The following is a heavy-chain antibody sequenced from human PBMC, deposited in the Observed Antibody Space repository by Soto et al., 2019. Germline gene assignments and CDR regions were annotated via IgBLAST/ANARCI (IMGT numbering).Heavy chain of an antibody. D-gene: IGHD1-26*01. Sequence: HLVESGGGLVKPGGSLRLSCAASGFTFSSYGMNWVRQAPGKGLEWVSSIDSTGSYIYYADSVKGRLTISRDNARKSLYLHVNSVRYDDTAVYYCSTDGASGSVVGVWGQWTKVTVYS. CDR3: STDGASGSVVGV. CDR2: IDSTGSYI. J-gene: IGHJ6*02. V-gene: IGHV3-21*01. CDR1: GFTFSSYG.